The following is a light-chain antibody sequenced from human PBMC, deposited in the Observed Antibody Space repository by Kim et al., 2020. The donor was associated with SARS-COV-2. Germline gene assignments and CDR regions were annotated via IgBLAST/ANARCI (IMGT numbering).Light chain of an antibody. V-gene: IGKV3-20*01. Sequence: SPGERATLSCTASQRVSRSYLVWYQPNPGQAPRLLIYGASSRATGIPYRFSGGGSGTDFTLTISRVEPEDFAVYYCQLYGSSLWTFGQETKVDIK. CDR2: GAS. CDR1: QRVSRSY. CDR3: QLYGSSLWT. J-gene: IGKJ1*01.